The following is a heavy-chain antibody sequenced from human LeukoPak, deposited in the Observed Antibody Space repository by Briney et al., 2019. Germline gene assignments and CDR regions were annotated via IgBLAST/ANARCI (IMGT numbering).Heavy chain of an antibody. D-gene: IGHD6-25*01. Sequence: ASVKVSCKASGYTFTSYDINWVRQATGQGLEWMAWMNPNSGNTGYAQKFQGRVTMTRNTSISTAYMELSSLRSEDTAVYYCASTNYGYSSEGLWFDPWGQGTLVTVSS. J-gene: IGHJ5*02. V-gene: IGHV1-8*01. CDR2: MNPNSGNT. CDR1: GYTFTSYD. CDR3: ASTNYGYSSEGLWFDP.